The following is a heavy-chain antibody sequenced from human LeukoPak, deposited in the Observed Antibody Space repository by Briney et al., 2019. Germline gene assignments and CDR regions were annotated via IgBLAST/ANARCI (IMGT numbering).Heavy chain of an antibody. V-gene: IGHV3-33*06. CDR3: AKDRPSVGFDP. CDR2: IWYDGSNK. J-gene: IGHJ5*02. CDR1: GFTFSSYG. D-gene: IGHD1-26*01. Sequence: GRSLRLSCAASGFTFSSYGMHWVRQAPGKGLEWVAVIWYDGSNKYYADSVKGRFTISRDNPKNTLYLQMNNLRAEDTALYYCAKDRPSVGFDPWGQGTLVTVSS.